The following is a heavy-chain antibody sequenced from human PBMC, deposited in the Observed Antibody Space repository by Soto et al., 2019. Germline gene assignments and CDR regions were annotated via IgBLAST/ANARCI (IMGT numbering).Heavy chain of an antibody. D-gene: IGHD3-3*01. J-gene: IGHJ6*02. V-gene: IGHV3-20*04. CDR2: INWNGGST. Sequence: GGSLRLSCAASGFTFDDYVMSWVRQAPGKGLEWVSGINWNGGSTGYADSVKGRFTISRDNAKNSLYLQMNSLRAEDTALYYCARSFWSGYFYYYYGMDVWGQGTTVTVSS. CDR1: GFTFDDYV. CDR3: ARSFWSGYFYYYYGMDV.